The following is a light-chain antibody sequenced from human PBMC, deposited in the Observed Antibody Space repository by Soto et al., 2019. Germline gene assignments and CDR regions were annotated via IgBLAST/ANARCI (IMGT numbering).Light chain of an antibody. CDR2: GAS. J-gene: IGKJ3*01. V-gene: IGKV3-20*01. CDR1: HSVSSSY. CDR3: QQYVSSPPYT. Sequence: EIVLTQSPGTLSLSPGDRATLSCRASHSVSSSYLAWYQQKPGQAPRLLIYGASSRATGIPDRFSGSGSGTDFTLTISRLEPEDFAVYYCQQYVSSPPYTFGPGTKVDIK.